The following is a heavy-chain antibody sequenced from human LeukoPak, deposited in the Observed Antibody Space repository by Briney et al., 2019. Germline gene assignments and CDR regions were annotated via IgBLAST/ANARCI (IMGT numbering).Heavy chain of an antibody. J-gene: IGHJ5*02. Sequence: PGGSLRLSCAASGFTFSSYWMHWVRQAPGKGLVWVSRINSDGSITNYADSVKGRFTISRDNAENTLYLQMNSLRAEDTAVYYRARVGYSSEPWGQGTLVTVSS. V-gene: IGHV3-74*01. CDR3: ARVGYSSEP. D-gene: IGHD6-13*01. CDR1: GFTFSSYW. CDR2: INSDGSIT.